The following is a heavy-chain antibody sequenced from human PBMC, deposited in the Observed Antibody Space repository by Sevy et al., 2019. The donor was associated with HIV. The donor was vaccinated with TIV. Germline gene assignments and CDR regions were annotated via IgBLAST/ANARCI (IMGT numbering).Heavy chain of an antibody. Sequence: GGSLRLSCAASAFTFSAYGMHWVRQAPGKGLEWVSTIWYDGGKKYYADSVKGRFTISRDNSKNTLYLQMNSLRAEDTAVYYCAKEPARYSGSPNWFDPWGQGTLVTVSS. J-gene: IGHJ5*02. D-gene: IGHD1-26*01. CDR3: AKEPARYSGSPNWFDP. V-gene: IGHV3-30*02. CDR2: IWYDGGKK. CDR1: AFTFSAYG.